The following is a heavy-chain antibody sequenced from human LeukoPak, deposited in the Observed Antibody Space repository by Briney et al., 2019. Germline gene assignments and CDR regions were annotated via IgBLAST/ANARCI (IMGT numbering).Heavy chain of an antibody. D-gene: IGHD2-15*01. J-gene: IGHJ4*02. CDR2: IEDEGGEK. V-gene: IGHV3-7*01. CDR1: GFTFSNYW. CDR3: PRVSSRGSGGSCYKPYDH. Sequence: GGSLRLSCAASGFTFSNYWMSWVCQAPGRGVEWVANIEDEGGEKYYVDCVKGRFSISREYARNSLYLQMHGLRPDDTAVYYCPRVSSRGSGGSCYKPYDHWPQGTQVPLSS.